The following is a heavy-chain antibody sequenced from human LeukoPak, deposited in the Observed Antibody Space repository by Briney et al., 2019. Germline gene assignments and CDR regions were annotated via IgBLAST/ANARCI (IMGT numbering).Heavy chain of an antibody. CDR2: IIPNFGTA. D-gene: IGHD3-22*01. J-gene: IGHJ4*02. Sequence: SVKVSCKASGGTFSSYAISWGRQAPGQGLEWMGGIIPNFGTANYPQKFPGRVTITADESTSTAYMELSSLRSEDTAVYYCARASFYYERSAYGVLVDWGQGTLVTVSS. CDR3: ARASFYYERSAYGVLVD. V-gene: IGHV1-69*13. CDR1: GGTFSSYA.